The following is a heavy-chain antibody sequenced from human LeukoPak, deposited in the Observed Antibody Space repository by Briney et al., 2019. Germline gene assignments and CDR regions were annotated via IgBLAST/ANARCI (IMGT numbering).Heavy chain of an antibody. Sequence: ASVKVSCKASGYTFTSYGISWVRQAPGQGLEWMGWISAYNGNTNYAQKLQGRVTMTTDTSTSTAYMELRSLRSDDTAVYYCARSAVGYSYGYRGAYYGMDVWGQGTTVIVSS. J-gene: IGHJ6*02. D-gene: IGHD5-18*01. CDR3: ARSAVGYSYGYRGAYYGMDV. CDR1: GYTFTSYG. V-gene: IGHV1-18*01. CDR2: ISAYNGNT.